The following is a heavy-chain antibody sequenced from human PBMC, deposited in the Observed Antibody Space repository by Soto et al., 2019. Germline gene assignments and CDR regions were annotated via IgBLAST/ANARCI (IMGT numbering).Heavy chain of an antibody. Sequence: QLHLQESGPGLVKPSQTLSLTCTVSGGSISSHSNYWGWIRQHPGKGLEWIGYIYYDGRTYFNPSLQSRLSMSVATSENQFSLKLSSLTAADTAVYFCARGNPIFDSSGLAFDYWGPGTLVTVSS. CDR2: IYYDGRT. CDR1: GGSISSHSNY. V-gene: IGHV4-31*03. J-gene: IGHJ4*02. D-gene: IGHD3-22*01. CDR3: ARGNPIFDSSGLAFDY.